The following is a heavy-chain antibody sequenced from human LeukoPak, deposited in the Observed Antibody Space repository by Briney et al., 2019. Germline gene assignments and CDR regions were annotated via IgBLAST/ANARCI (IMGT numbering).Heavy chain of an antibody. CDR3: ARAIIETTSLNHYYYGMDV. V-gene: IGHV1-69*13. Sequence: VASVKVSCKASGGTFSSYAIGWVRQAPGQGLEWMGGIIPIFGTANYAQKFQGRVTITADESTSTAYMELSSLRSEDTAVYYCARAIIETTSLNHYYYGMDVWGQGTTLTVSS. J-gene: IGHJ6*02. CDR1: GGTFSSYA. D-gene: IGHD4-17*01. CDR2: IIPIFGTA.